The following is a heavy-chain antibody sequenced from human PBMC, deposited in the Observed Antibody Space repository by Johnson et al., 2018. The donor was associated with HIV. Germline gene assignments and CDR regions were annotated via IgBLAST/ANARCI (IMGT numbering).Heavy chain of an antibody. V-gene: IGHV3-7*01. Sequence: VQLVESGGGLVQPGRSLRLSCAASGFTFSSYWMSWVRQAPGKGLEWVANIKQDGSEKYYVDSVKGRFTISRDHAKNSLYLQMNSLRAEDTAVYYCARDHGSFWSGYYHGGSYAFDIWGQGTMVTVSS. CDR2: IKQDGSEK. CDR3: ARDHGSFWSGYYHGGSYAFDI. J-gene: IGHJ3*02. CDR1: GFTFSSYW. D-gene: IGHD3-3*01.